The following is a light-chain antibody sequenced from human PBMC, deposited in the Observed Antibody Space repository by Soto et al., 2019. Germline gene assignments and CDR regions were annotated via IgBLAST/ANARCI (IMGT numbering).Light chain of an antibody. V-gene: IGLV2-23*01. CDR1: SSDVGGQKL. Sequence: QSALTQPASVSGSPGQSITISCTGTSSDVGGQKLVSWYQQHPGKAPKVLLYEGSERPSGVSDRFSGSKSGNTASLTISGLQGGDEADYYCCSYAGSTTWVFGGGTKLTVL. CDR2: EGS. CDR3: CSYAGSTTWV. J-gene: IGLJ3*02.